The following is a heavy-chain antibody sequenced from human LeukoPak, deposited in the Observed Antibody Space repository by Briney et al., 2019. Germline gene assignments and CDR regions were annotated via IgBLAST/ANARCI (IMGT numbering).Heavy chain of an antibody. J-gene: IGHJ4*02. CDR3: AKGGYYYDSSGYYADY. CDR2: IRYDGNNK. D-gene: IGHD3-22*01. Sequence: GGSLRLSCAASAFTFSRYGMHWVRQAPGKGLEWVAFIRYDGNNKYYADSVKGRFTISRDNSKNSLYLQMNSLRTEDTALYYCAKGGYYYDSSGYYADYWGQGTLVTVSS. V-gene: IGHV3-30*02. CDR1: AFTFSRYG.